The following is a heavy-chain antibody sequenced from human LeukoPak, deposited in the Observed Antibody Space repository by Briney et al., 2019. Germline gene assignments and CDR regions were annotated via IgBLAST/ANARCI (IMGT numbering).Heavy chain of an antibody. D-gene: IGHD2-2*01. CDR2: INPNSGGT. CDR1: GYTFTGYY. Sequence: ASVKVSCKASGYTFTGYYMHWVRQAPGQGLEWMGWINPNSGGTNYAQKFQGRVTMTRDTSISTAYMELSRLRSDDTAVYYCARDPTELQLLSYYFDYWGQGTLVAVSS. V-gene: IGHV1-2*02. J-gene: IGHJ4*02. CDR3: ARDPTELQLLSYYFDY.